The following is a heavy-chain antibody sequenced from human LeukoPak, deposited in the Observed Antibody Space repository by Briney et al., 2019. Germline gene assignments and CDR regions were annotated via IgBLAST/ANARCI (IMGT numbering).Heavy chain of an antibody. D-gene: IGHD6-25*01. CDR1: GGSISSGDYY. CDR2: IYYSGSI. V-gene: IGHV4-61*08. Sequence: PSETLSLTCTVSGGSISSGDYYWSWIRQPPGKGLEWIGYIYYSGSINYNPSLKSRVTISVDTSKNQFSLKLSSVTAADTAVYYCARQRRERGNFDYWGQGTLVTVSS. J-gene: IGHJ4*02. CDR3: ARQRRERGNFDY.